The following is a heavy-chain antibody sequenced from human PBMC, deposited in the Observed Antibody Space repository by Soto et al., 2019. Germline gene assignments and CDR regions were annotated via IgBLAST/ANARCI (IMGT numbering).Heavy chain of an antibody. J-gene: IGHJ5*02. CDR2: ISWNSGSI. CDR3: AKASNHPPYNWFDP. V-gene: IGHV3-9*01. D-gene: IGHD4-4*01. Sequence: GGSLRLSCAASGFTFDDYAMHWVRQAPGKGLEWVSGISWNSGSIGYADSVKGRFTISRDNAKNSLYLQMNSLRAEDTALYYCAKASNHPPYNWFDPWGQGTLVTVSS. CDR1: GFTFDDYA.